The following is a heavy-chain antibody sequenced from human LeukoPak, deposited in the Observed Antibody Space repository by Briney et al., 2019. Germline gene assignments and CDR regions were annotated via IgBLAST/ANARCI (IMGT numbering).Heavy chain of an antibody. CDR1: GGTFSSYA. V-gene: IGHV1-69*13. J-gene: IGHJ6*02. CDR2: IIPIFGTA. D-gene: IGHD1-1*01. Sequence: SVKVSCKASGGTFSSYAISWVRQAPGQGLEWMGGIIPIFGTANYAQKFQGRVTITADESTNTVYMELSGLRSEDTAVYYCASVYKYGMDVWGQGTTVVVSS. CDR3: ASVYKYGMDV.